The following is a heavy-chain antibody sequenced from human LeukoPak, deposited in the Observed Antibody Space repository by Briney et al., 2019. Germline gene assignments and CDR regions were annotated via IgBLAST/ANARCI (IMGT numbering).Heavy chain of an antibody. D-gene: IGHD2-2*01. V-gene: IGHV2-5*01. CDR2: IYWNDDK. Sequence: SGPTLVNPTQTLTLTCTFSGFSLSTSGVGVGWIRQPPGKALEWLALIYWNDDKRYSPSLKSRLTITKDTSKNQVVLTMTNMDPVDTATYYCAHRIHCSSTSCPHSLFDYWGQGPLVTVSS. CDR3: AHRIHCSSTSCPHSLFDY. CDR1: GFSLSTSGVG. J-gene: IGHJ4*02.